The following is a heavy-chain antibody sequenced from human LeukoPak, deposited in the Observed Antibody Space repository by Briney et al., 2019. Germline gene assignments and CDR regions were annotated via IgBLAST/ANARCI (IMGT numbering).Heavy chain of an antibody. CDR2: IKLDGSEK. D-gene: IGHD3/OR15-3a*01. CDR3: ARDQYDTWSRRGNFDS. J-gene: IGHJ4*02. Sequence: GGCLRLSCVASGFSFGKYWMSWVRQAPGKGLEWVANIKLDGSEKNYVDSVKGRFTISRDNTKNSLYLQMNSLRAEDTAVFYCARDQYDTWSRRGNFDSWGQGTLVIVSS. CDR1: GFSFGKYW. V-gene: IGHV3-7*03.